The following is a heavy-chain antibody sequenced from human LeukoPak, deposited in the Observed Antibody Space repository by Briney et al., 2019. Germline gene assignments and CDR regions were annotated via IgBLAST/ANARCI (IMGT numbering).Heavy chain of an antibody. D-gene: IGHD2-21*01. J-gene: IGHJ3*02. CDR2: INHSGST. V-gene: IGHV4-34*01. CDR3: ARRVRGPGAFDI. Sequence: PSETLSLTCTVSGGSISSYYWSWIRQPPGKGLEWIGEINHSGSTNYNPSLKSRVTISVDTSKNQFSLKLSSVTAADTAVYYCARRVRGPGAFDIWGQGTMVTVSS. CDR1: GGSISSYY.